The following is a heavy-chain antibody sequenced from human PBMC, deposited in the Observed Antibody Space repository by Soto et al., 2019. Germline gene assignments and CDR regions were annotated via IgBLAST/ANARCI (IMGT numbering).Heavy chain of an antibody. CDR3: ARISTIFGVVTQHYYYYGMDV. J-gene: IGHJ6*02. CDR2: IDWDDDK. V-gene: IGHV2-70*01. CDR1: GFSLSTSGMC. Sequence: SGPTLVNPTQTLTLTCTFSGFSLSTSGMCVSWIRQPPGKALEWLALIDWDDDKYYSTSLKTRLTISKDTSKNQVVLTMTNMDPVDTATYYCARISTIFGVVTQHYYYYGMDVWGQGTTVTVSS. D-gene: IGHD3-3*01.